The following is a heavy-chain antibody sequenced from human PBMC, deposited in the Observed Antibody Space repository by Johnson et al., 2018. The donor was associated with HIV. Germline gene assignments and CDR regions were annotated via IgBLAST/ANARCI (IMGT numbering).Heavy chain of an antibody. Sequence: EVQLVESGGGVVQSGRSLRLSCAASGFSFDDYAMHWVRQVAGKGLEWVSGISWNSGSIGYADSLKGRFTISRDNAKNSLYLQMNSLRAEDTALYYCARAFLSHYYDSSGPVDIWGQGTMVTVSS. CDR2: ISWNSGSI. CDR3: ARAFLSHYYDSSGPVDI. J-gene: IGHJ3*02. V-gene: IGHV3-9*01. CDR1: GFSFDDYA. D-gene: IGHD3-22*01.